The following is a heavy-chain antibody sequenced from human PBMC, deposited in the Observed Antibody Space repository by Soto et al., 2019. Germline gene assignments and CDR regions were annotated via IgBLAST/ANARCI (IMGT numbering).Heavy chain of an antibody. J-gene: IGHJ4*02. D-gene: IGHD6-19*01. V-gene: IGHV3-23*01. CDR3: AKDGLLAAVAGNNFDY. CDR1: GFTFSSYS. Sequence: GGSLRLSCAASGFTFSSYSVSWVGQAPGKGLEWISAISGSGGSTYYADSVKGRFTISRDNSKNTLYLQMNSLRAEDTAVYYCAKDGLLAAVAGNNFDYWGQGTLVTVSS. CDR2: ISGSGGST.